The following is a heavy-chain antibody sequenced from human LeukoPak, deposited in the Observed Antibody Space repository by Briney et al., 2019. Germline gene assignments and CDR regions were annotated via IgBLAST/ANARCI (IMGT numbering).Heavy chain of an antibody. J-gene: IGHJ4*02. CDR2: ISTTGDTT. D-gene: IGHD3-22*01. CDR1: GFTFSSYA. V-gene: IGHV3-23*01. Sequence: GGSLRLSCAASGFTFSSYAMSWVRQAPGKGLEWVPGISTTGDTTSHADSVKGRFTISRDNPRNTLYMEMNSLRVEDSAIYYCAIMHRYYDGSGYWVQWGQGTLVTVSS. CDR3: AIMHRYYDGSGYWVQ.